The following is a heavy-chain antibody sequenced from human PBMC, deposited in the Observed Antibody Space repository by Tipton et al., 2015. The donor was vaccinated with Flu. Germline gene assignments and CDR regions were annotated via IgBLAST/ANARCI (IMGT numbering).Heavy chain of an antibody. Sequence: TLSLTCTVSGGSISSSSYYWGWIRQPPGKGLEWIGSIYHSGSTYYNPSLKSRVTISVDTAKNQFSLELSSVTAADSAVYYCARGGGSPSYWGQGTLVTVSS. CDR3: ARGGGSPSY. CDR1: GGSISSSSYY. J-gene: IGHJ4*02. D-gene: IGHD2-15*01. V-gene: IGHV4-39*07. CDR2: IYHSGST.